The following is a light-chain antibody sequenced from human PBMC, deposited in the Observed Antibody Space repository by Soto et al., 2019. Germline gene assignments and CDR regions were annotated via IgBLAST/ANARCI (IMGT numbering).Light chain of an antibody. CDR3: LQDYDYPLT. V-gene: IGKV1-6*01. CDR1: QGIRND. J-gene: IGKJ4*01. CDR2: AAS. Sequence: AIQMTQSPSSLSASVGDRVTISCRASQGIRNDLGWYQQKPGKAPKLLIYAASSFQSGVPSRFSGSGSGTDFTLTISSLQPEDFATYYCLQDYDYPLTFGGGTKVQIK.